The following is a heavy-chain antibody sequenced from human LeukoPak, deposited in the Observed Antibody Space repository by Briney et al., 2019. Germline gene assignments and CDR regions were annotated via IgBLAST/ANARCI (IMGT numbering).Heavy chain of an antibody. CDR1: GFTFSDYW. D-gene: IGHD3-10*01. Sequence: GGSLRLSCAASGFTFSDYWVHWVRQAPGKGLVRVSRINRDGSTTNYADSVKGRFTVSRDNAKNTLNLQMNNLRAEDTAVYYCARDRKSGESSEIDFWGQGTLVTVSS. J-gene: IGHJ4*02. CDR2: INRDGSTT. V-gene: IGHV3-74*01. CDR3: ARDRKSGESSEIDF.